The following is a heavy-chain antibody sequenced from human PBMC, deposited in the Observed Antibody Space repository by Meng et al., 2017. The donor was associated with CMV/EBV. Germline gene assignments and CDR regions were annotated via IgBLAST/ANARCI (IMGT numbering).Heavy chain of an antibody. CDR2: RSYDGSNT. V-gene: IGHV3-30-3*01. CDR1: GFTLRRYA. CDR3: ARDLMVRGVINTY. D-gene: IGHD3-10*01. Sequence: AACGFTLRRYAMHWGRQAPGKGREWVAIRSYDGSNTYYEDSVKGRFTISRDNSKNTLYLQMNSLRAEDTAVYYCARDLMVRGVINTYWGQGTLVTVSS. J-gene: IGHJ4*02.